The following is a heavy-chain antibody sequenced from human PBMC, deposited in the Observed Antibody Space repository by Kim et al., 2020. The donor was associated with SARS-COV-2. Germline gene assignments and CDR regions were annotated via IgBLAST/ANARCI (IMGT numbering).Heavy chain of an antibody. D-gene: IGHD2-2*01. J-gene: IGHJ4*01. CDR3: AREDIVVVPAIDY. V-gene: IGHV3-33*01. CDR1: GFTFSSYA. CDR2: IWYDGSNK. Sequence: GGSLRLSCAASGFTFSSYAMHWVRQAPGKGLEWVAVIWYDGSNKYYADSVKGRFTISRDNAKNTLYLQMNSLRAEDTAVYYCAREDIVVVPAIDYWGHGT.